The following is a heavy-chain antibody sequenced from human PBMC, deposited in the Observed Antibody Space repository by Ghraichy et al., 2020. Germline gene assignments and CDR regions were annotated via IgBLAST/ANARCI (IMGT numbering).Heavy chain of an antibody. CDR1: DFAFTSHR. D-gene: IGHD2-21*01. CDR2: ITRSSVFM. J-gene: IGHJ6*02. CDR3: ARERFCGNSAYGEDYGMDV. V-gene: IGHV3-21*01. Sequence: GGSLRLSCAASDFAFTSHRMHWVRQAPGKGLEWVSCITRSSVFMYYADSVKGRFTISRDNAKNSLYLQMNSLRAEDTAVYYCARERFCGNSAYGEDYGMDVWGHGNTVAVYS.